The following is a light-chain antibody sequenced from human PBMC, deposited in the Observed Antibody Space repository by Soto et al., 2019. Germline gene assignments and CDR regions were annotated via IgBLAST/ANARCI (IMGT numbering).Light chain of an antibody. CDR1: SSDVGSYNR. Sequence: QSVLTQPPSVSGSPGQSVTISCTGTSSDVGSYNRVSWYQQPPGTAPKLIIYEVTNRPSGVPVRFSGSKSANMASLTISGLQAEDEADYYCASYTSSRVWVFGGATHLTVL. V-gene: IGLV2-18*02. CDR3: ASYTSSRVWV. CDR2: EVT. J-gene: IGLJ3*02.